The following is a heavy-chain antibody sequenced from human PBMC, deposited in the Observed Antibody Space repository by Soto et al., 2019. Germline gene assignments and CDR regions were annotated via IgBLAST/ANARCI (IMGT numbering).Heavy chain of an antibody. V-gene: IGHV3-23*01. Sequence: EVQLLESGGGLVQPGGSLRLSCAASGFTFSSHAMSWVRQAPGKGLEWVSAISGSGGGTYYADSVKGRFTISRDNSKKTFYLQMNSLRAEDTAVYYCAKDPQGDCDAFDIWGQGTMVTVSS. CDR1: GFTFSSHA. J-gene: IGHJ3*02. D-gene: IGHD2-21*02. CDR3: AKDPQGDCDAFDI. CDR2: ISGSGGGT.